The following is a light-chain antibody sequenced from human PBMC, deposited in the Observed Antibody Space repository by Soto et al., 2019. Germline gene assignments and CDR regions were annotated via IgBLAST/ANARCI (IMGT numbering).Light chain of an antibody. V-gene: IGKV2-28*01. J-gene: IGKJ2*01. CDR2: LGS. CDR3: MQGLQTLYT. CDR1: QSLLHSNGYNY. Sequence: DIVMTQSPLSLPVTPGEPASISCRSSQSLLHSNGYNYLDWYLQKPGQSPQLLIYLGSNRASGVPDRFSGSGSGTDFTLKISRVEAEDVGVYYCMQGLQTLYTVGQGTKLEIK.